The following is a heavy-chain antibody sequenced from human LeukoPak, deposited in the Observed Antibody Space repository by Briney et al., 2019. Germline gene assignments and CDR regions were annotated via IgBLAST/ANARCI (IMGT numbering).Heavy chain of an antibody. CDR2: IYYSGST. D-gene: IGHD3-10*01. CDR3: ARDQRITMVRGGFDY. V-gene: IGHV4-61*01. Sequence: SETLSLTCTVSGGSVSSGSYYWSWIRQPSGKGLEWIGYIYYSGSTNYNPSLKSRVTVSVDTSKNQFSLKLSSVTAADTAVYYCARDQRITMVRGGFDYWGQGTLVTVSS. J-gene: IGHJ4*02. CDR1: GGSVSSGSYY.